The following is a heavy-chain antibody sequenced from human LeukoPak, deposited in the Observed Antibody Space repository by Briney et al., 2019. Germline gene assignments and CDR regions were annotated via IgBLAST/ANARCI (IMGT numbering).Heavy chain of an antibody. CDR2: IDNDGSDR. D-gene: IGHD5-18*01. V-gene: IGHV3-74*01. J-gene: IGHJ3*02. Sequence: PGGSLGLSCASSGFTFRNYWIHWGRQAPGKGLVWISRIDNDGSDRIYADSVKGRFTIFRGNAENPLYLQMNSLRAEDTAVYYCARGGYHHGFDIWGQGTMVTVSS. CDR3: ARGGYHHGFDI. CDR1: GFTFRNYW.